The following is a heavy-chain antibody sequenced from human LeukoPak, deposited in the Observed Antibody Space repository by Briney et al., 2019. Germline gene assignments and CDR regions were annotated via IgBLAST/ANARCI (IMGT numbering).Heavy chain of an antibody. V-gene: IGHV3-48*02. CDR3: ARVLDTAMNYYYGMEV. Sequence: GGSLRLSCAASGFTFSSYSMNWVRQAPGKGLEWVSYISSSSTIYYADSVKGRFTISRDDAKNSLYLQMNSLRDEDTAVYYCARVLDTAMNYYYGMEVWGQGTTVTVSS. J-gene: IGHJ6*02. CDR1: GFTFSSYS. D-gene: IGHD5-18*01. CDR2: ISSSSTI.